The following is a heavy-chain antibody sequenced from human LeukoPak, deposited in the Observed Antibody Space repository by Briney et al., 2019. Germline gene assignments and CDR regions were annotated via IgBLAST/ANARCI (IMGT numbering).Heavy chain of an antibody. D-gene: IGHD3-10*01. V-gene: IGHV3-53*01. CDR1: GFTVSSNY. CDR3: AREGGDSMIQGVIAD. J-gene: IGHJ4*02. Sequence: GGSLRLSCSASGFTVSSNYMSWVRQALGKGLEWVSVIYAGGATAYAGSVKGRFIISRDNSKNTLYLQMNSLRAEDTALYYCAREGGDSMIQGVIADWGQGTLVTVSS. CDR2: IYAGGAT.